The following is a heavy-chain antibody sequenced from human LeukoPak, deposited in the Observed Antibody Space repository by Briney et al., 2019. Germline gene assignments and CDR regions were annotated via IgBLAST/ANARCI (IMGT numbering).Heavy chain of an antibody. J-gene: IGHJ4*02. V-gene: IGHV3-48*01. CDR2: ISSSSSTI. D-gene: IGHD3-10*01. CDR1: GFTFSSYS. CDR3: ARMDGSGGILWFGESRYYFDY. Sequence: GGSLRLSCAASGFTFSSYSMNWVRQAPGKGLEWVSYISSSSSTIYYADSVKGRFTISRDNAKNSLYLQMNSLRAEDTAVYYCARMDGSGGILWFGESRYYFDYWGQGTLVTVSS.